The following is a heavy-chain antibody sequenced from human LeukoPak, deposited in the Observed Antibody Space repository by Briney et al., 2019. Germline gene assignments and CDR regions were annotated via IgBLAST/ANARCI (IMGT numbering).Heavy chain of an antibody. CDR2: INPSGGST. CDR3: ARGDLGYCSGGSCLRGGGFDY. Sequence: ASVKVSCKASGYTFTSYYMHWVRQAPGQGLEWMGKINPSGGSTTYAQKFQGRVTMTRDMSTSTIYMEVSSLRSEDTAVYYCARGDLGYCSGGSCLRGGGFDYWGQGTLVTVSS. CDR1: GYTFTSYY. J-gene: IGHJ4*02. V-gene: IGHV1-46*01. D-gene: IGHD2-15*01.